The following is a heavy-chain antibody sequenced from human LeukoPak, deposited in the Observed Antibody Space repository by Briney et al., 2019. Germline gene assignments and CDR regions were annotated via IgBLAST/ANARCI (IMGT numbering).Heavy chain of an antibody. V-gene: IGHV3-30*18. CDR1: GFTFSSYG. CDR2: ISYDGSNK. CDR3: AKVLYDFWSGYYTAFHY. Sequence: GGTLRLSCAASGFTFSSYGMHWVRQAPGKGLEWVAVISYDGSNKYYADSVKGRFTISRDNSKNTLYLQMNSLRAEDTAVYYCAKVLYDFWSGYYTAFHYWGQGTLVTVSS. J-gene: IGHJ4*02. D-gene: IGHD3-3*01.